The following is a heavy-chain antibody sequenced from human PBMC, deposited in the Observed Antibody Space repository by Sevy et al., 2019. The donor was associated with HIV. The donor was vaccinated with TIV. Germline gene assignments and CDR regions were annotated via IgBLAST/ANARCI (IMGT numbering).Heavy chain of an antibody. CDR1: GGSFSGDY. CDR3: ARHCGSTSCSHAFDI. CDR2: INHSGST. J-gene: IGHJ3*02. Sequence: SETLSLTCAVYGGSFSGDYWSWIRQPPGKGLEWIGEINHSGSTNYNPSLKRRVTISVDTSKNQFSLKLSSVTAADMAVYYCARHCGSTSCSHAFDIWGQGTMVTVSS. V-gene: IGHV4-34*01. D-gene: IGHD2-2*01.